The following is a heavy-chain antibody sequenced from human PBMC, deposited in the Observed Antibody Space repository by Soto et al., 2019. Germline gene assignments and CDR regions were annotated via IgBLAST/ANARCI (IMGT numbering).Heavy chain of an antibody. CDR1: GGSFSGYS. D-gene: IGHD5-18*01. CDR2: INHSGST. V-gene: IGHV4-34*01. CDR3: ARDRKGIQLGSNINYYDYVMDV. Sequence: QVQLQQWGAGLLKPSETLSLTCAVYGGSFSGYSWSWIRQPPGKGLEWIGEINHSGSTNYNPSLKSRVTISVDTAKNEFSRKLSSVTDADTAVYYCARDRKGIQLGSNINYYDYVMDVWGQGTTVTVSS. J-gene: IGHJ6*02.